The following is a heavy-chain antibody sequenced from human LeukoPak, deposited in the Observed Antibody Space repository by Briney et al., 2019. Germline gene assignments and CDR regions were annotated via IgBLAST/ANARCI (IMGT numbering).Heavy chain of an antibody. D-gene: IGHD4-23*01. CDR2: INPSGGRT. CDR1: GYTFTGYY. Sequence: ASVKVSCKASGYTFTGYYMHWVRQAPGQGLEWMGWINPSGGRTNYAQNFQGRVTLTRDMSTSTVYMELSSLRSEDTAVYSCARDLYGGNSGAFDIWGLGTMVTVSS. J-gene: IGHJ3*02. V-gene: IGHV1-46*01. CDR3: ARDLYGGNSGAFDI.